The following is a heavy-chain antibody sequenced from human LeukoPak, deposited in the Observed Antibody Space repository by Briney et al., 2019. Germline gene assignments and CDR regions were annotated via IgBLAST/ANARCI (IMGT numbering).Heavy chain of an antibody. V-gene: IGHV4-39*07. CDR1: GGSISSSSYY. CDR3: ARDGGSGWYPGSFDY. CDR2: IYYSGST. D-gene: IGHD6-19*01. J-gene: IGHJ4*02. Sequence: SETLSLTCTVSGGSISSSSYYWGWIRQPPGKGLEWIGSIYYSGSTNYNPSLKSRVTISVYTSKNQFSLKLSSVTAADTAVYYCARDGGSGWYPGSFDYWGQGTLVTVSS.